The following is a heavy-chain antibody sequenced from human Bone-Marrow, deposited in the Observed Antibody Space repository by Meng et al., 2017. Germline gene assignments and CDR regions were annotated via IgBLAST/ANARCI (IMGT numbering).Heavy chain of an antibody. CDR2: IYYTGST. V-gene: IGHV4-39*01. Sequence: QLQLQESGPGLAKPSETLSLTCTVSGGSISSSFFYWGWVRQPPGKGLEWIGSIYYTGSTYYNPSLKSRVTISIDTSKNQFSLKLSSVTAADTAVYYCARLDDTGIDYWGQGILVTVSS. D-gene: IGHD5-18*01. CDR1: GGSISSSFFY. CDR3: ARLDDTGIDY. J-gene: IGHJ4*02.